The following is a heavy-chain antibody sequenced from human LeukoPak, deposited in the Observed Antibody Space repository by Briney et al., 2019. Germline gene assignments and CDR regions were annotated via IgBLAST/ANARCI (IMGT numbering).Heavy chain of an antibody. CDR3: ARHLSDHYASSGYYFDS. J-gene: IGHJ4*02. CDR1: GGSISGDY. V-gene: IGHV4-59*08. Sequence: PSETLSLTCSVSGGSISGDYSSWIRQPPGRGLEWIGYIYYSGSTNYNPSLKSRVTISVDTSKNLFSLKLSSVTAADTAVFYCARHLSDHYASSGYYFDSWGQGTLVTVSS. CDR2: IYYSGST. D-gene: IGHD3-22*01.